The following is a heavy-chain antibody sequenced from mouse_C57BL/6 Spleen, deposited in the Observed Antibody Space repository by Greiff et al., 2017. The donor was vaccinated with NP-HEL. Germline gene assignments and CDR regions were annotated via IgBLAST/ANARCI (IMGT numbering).Heavy chain of an antibody. V-gene: IGHV5-9-1*02. CDR2: ISSGGDYI. CDR3: TRKSNTAYYYAMDY. J-gene: IGHJ4*01. D-gene: IGHD2-5*01. CDR1: GFTFSSYA. Sequence: DVMLVESGEGLVKPGGSLKLSCAASGFTFSSYAMSWVRQTPEKRLEWVAYISSGGDYIYYADTVKGRFTISRDNARNTLYLQMSSLKSEDTAMYYCTRKSNTAYYYAMDYWGQGTSVTVSS.